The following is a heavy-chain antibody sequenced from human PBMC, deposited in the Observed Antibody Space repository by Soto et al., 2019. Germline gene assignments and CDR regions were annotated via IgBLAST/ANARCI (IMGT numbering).Heavy chain of an antibody. J-gene: IGHJ4*02. V-gene: IGHV3-33*01. CDR3: ARDQSEDDILTGYRRPSNIDY. Sequence: GGSLRLSCAASGFTFSSYGMHWVRQAPGKGLEWVAVIWYDGSNKYYADSVKGRFTISRDNSKNTLYLQMNSLRAEDTAVYYCARDQSEDDILTGYRRPSNIDYWGQGTLVTVSS. CDR1: GFTFSSYG. CDR2: IWYDGSNK. D-gene: IGHD3-9*01.